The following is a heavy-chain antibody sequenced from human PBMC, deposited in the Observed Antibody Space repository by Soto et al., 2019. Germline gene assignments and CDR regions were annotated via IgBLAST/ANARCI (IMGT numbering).Heavy chain of an antibody. CDR2: ISGGGAGT. CDR1: GFTFGNYA. D-gene: IGHD2-15*01. CDR3: AKDVYCSGGSCFSDLDY. Sequence: EVQLLESGGGLVQPGGSLRLSCAASGFTFGNYAMSWVRQAPGKGLEWVSSISGGGAGTYYADSVKGRFTISRDNSKNTLYLQMNSLRVEDTALYYCAKDVYCSGGSCFSDLDYWGQGTLVTVSS. J-gene: IGHJ4*02. V-gene: IGHV3-23*01.